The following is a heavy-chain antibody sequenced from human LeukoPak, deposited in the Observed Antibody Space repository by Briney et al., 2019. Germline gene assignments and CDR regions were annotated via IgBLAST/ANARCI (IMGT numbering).Heavy chain of an antibody. D-gene: IGHD3-10*01. CDR3: ARSYYYGSGESLVFDY. CDR2: IYYSGST. CDR1: GGSISSYY. Sequence: PSETLSLTCTVSGGSISSYYWSWIRQPPGKGLEWIGYIYYSGSTNYNPSLKSRVTISVDTSKNQFSLKLSSVTAADTAVYYCARSYYYGSGESLVFDYWGQGTLVTVSS. V-gene: IGHV4-59*01. J-gene: IGHJ4*02.